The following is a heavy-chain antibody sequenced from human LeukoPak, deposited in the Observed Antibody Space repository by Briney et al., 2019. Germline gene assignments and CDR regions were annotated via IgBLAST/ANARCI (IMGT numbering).Heavy chain of an antibody. V-gene: IGHV3-23*01. J-gene: IGHJ4*02. CDR2: IRGSGDTA. Sequence: GGSLRLSCAASGFTFSGHSMAWVRQAPGKGLEWVSAIRGSGDTALYADSVKGRFTISRDNFKNIVYLEMNSLRAEDTATYYCAKVTWESRPPDCNSWGPGTLVTVSS. CDR3: AKVTWESRPPDCNS. D-gene: IGHD6-6*01. CDR1: GFTFSGHS.